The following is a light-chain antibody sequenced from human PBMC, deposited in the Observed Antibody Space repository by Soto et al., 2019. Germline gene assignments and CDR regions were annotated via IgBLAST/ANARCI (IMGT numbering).Light chain of an antibody. V-gene: IGKV1-5*01. CDR1: QSIGRW. Sequence: DIQMTQSPSTLSASVGDRVTITCRASQSIGRWLAWYQQKPGTAPKLLIYDASTLKSGVPSRFSGSGYGTEFTLTISSLQPDDFATYYCQQYNSYSGTFGQGTKVEIK. CDR3: QQYNSYSGT. J-gene: IGKJ1*01. CDR2: DAS.